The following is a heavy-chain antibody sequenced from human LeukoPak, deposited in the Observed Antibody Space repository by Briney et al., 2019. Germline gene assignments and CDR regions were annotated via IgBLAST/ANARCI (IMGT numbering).Heavy chain of an antibody. D-gene: IGHD2-2*01. V-gene: IGHV4-30-2*01. CDR2: IYHSGST. Sequence: SQTLSLTCTVSGGSISSGGYYWSWIRQPPGKGLEWIGYIYHSGSTYYNPSLKSRVTISVDRSKNQFSLKLSSVTAADTAVYYCARDKDTCSSTSCYVIPDYWGQGTLVTVSS. CDR3: ARDKDTCSSTSCYVIPDY. J-gene: IGHJ4*02. CDR1: GGSISSGGYY.